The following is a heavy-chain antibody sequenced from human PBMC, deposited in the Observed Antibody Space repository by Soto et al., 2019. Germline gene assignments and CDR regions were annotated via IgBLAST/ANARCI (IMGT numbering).Heavy chain of an antibody. D-gene: IGHD3-16*01. CDR3: ARDAPAYSGYDY. CDR2: IWYDGSNK. CDR1: GFTFSSYG. V-gene: IGHV3-33*01. Sequence: GGSLGLSCAASGFTFSSYGMHWVRQAPGKGLEWVAVIWYDGSNKYYADSVKGRFTISRDNSKNTLYLQMNSLRAEDTAVYYCARDAPAYSGYDYWGQGTLVTVSS. J-gene: IGHJ4*02.